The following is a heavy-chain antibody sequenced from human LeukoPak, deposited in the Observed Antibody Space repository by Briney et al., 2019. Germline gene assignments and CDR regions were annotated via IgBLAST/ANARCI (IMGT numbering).Heavy chain of an antibody. CDR2: IYYSGST. V-gene: IGHV4-39*01. CDR3: ARQTGSGLFILP. J-gene: IGHJ4*02. Sequence: SETLSLTCTVSGGSISSSSYYWGWIRQPPGKGLEWIGSIYYSGSTYYNPSLKSRVTISVDTTKNQFSLRLTSVTAADTAVYYCARQTGSGLFILPGGQGTLVTVSS. CDR1: GGSISSSSYY. D-gene: IGHD3/OR15-3a*01.